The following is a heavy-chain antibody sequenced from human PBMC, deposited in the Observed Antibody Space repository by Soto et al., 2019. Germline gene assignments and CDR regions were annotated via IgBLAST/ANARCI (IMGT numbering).Heavy chain of an antibody. J-gene: IGHJ5*02. CDR1: GVSISSSSYY. Sequence: SETLSLTCTVSGVSISSSSYYWGWIRQPPGKGLEWIGSIYYSGSTYYNPSLKSRVTISVDTSKNQFSLKLSSVTAADTAVYYCARQAVVVVAATGDNWFDPWGQGTLVTVSS. CDR2: IYYSGST. D-gene: IGHD2-15*01. CDR3: ARQAVVVVAATGDNWFDP. V-gene: IGHV4-39*01.